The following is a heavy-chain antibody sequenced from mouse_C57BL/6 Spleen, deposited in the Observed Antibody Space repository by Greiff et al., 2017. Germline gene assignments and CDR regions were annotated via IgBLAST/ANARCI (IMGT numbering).Heavy chain of an antibody. D-gene: IGHD2-5*01. J-gene: IGHJ3*01. CDR1: GYTFTSYW. CDR2: IDPSDSET. Sequence: QVQLQQPGAELVRPGSSVKLSCKASGYTFTSYWMHWVKQRPIQGLEWIGNIDPSDSETPYNQKFKDKATLTVDKSSSTAYMQLSSLTSEDSAVYYCARSVYSIRAWFAYWGQGTLVTVSA. V-gene: IGHV1-52*01. CDR3: ARSVYSIRAWFAY.